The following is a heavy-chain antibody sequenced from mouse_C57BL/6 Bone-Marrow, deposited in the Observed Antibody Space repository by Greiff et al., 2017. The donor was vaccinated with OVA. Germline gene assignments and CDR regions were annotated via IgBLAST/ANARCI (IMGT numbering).Heavy chain of an antibody. V-gene: IGHV1-64*01. CDR2: IHPNSGSS. CDR1: GYTFTSYW. CDR3: ARTPAYYSNYYAMDY. J-gene: IGHJ4*01. D-gene: IGHD2-5*01. Sequence: QVQLQQPGAELVKPGASVKLSCKASGYTFTSYWMHWVKQRPGQGLEWIGMIHPNSGSSNYNEKFKSKATLTVDKSSSTAYMQLSSLTSEDSAVYYCARTPAYYSNYYAMDYWGQGTSVTVSS.